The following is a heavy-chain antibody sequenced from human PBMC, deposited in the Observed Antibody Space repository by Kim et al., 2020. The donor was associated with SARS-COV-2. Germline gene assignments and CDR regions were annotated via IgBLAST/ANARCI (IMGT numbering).Heavy chain of an antibody. CDR2: INHSGST. Sequence: SETLSLTCAVFGGSISDYYWTWIRQSPGKGLEWIGEINHSGSTNYTPSLKSRVSISLDTSKNQFSLKLSSVTAADTAIYYCARKQWLVGRPFDPWGQGTLVTVSS. V-gene: IGHV4-34*01. J-gene: IGHJ5*02. CDR3: ARKQWLVGRPFDP. CDR1: GGSISDYY. D-gene: IGHD6-19*01.